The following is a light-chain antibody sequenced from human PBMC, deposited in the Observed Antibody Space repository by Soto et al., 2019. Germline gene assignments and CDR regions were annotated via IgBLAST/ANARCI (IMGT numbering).Light chain of an antibody. J-gene: IGKJ4*01. CDR3: QHYNNWLAT. V-gene: IGKV1-5*01. CDR1: QSISSW. Sequence: DIQMTQSPSTLSASVGDRVTITCRASQSISSWLAWYQQKPGKAPKLLIYDASSLESGVPSRFSGSGSGTEFTLTISSLQPDDFAVYYCQHYNNWLATFGGGTKVEIK. CDR2: DAS.